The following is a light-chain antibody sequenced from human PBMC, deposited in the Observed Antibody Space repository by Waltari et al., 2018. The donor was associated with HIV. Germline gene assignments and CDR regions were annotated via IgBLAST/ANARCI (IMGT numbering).Light chain of an antibody. CDR1: QTIDTF. V-gene: IGKV1-39*01. Sequence: DIQMTQSPSSLSASVGDRVTITCRASQTIDTFLNWYQQTPGKAPNLLIHGASSLQGGVPSRFSGSGSGTHFTLTISNLQPEDFAVYYCQQSYSSPLTFGGGTKV. J-gene: IGKJ4*01. CDR2: GAS. CDR3: QQSYSSPLT.